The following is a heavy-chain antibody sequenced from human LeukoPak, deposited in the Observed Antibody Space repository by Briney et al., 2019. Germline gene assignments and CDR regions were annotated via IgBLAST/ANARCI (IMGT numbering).Heavy chain of an antibody. CDR2: ISSSGDIT. CDR3: AKDPGVGATRFNDY. J-gene: IGHJ4*02. Sequence: PGGSLRLSCAASGFTSSNYAMTWVRRAPGKGLEWVSAISSSGDITDYADSVKGRFTISRDNSKNTLNLQMNSLRAEDTALYYCAKDPGVGATRFNDYWGRGTQVTVTS. D-gene: IGHD1-26*01. CDR1: GFTSSNYA. V-gene: IGHV3-23*01.